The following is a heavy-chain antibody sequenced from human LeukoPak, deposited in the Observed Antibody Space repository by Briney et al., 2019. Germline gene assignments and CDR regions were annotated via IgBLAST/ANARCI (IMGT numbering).Heavy chain of an antibody. CDR2: IVVGSGNT. Sequence: ASVKVSCKASGFTFTSSAVQWVRQARGQRLEWIGWIVVGSGNTNYAQKFQERVTITRDMSTSTAYMELSSLRSEDTAVYYCATSGGWLISNWFDPWGQGTLVTVPS. CDR3: ATSGGWLISNWFDP. D-gene: IGHD6-19*01. V-gene: IGHV1-58*01. J-gene: IGHJ5*02. CDR1: GFTFTSSA.